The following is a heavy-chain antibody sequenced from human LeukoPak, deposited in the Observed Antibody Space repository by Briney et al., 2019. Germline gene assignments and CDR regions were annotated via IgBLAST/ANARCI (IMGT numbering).Heavy chain of an antibody. D-gene: IGHD3-10*01. J-gene: IGHJ4*02. CDR1: GFTFSSHG. CDR2: IRGSGDIT. Sequence: PGGSLRLSCAASGFTFSSHGMSWVRQAPGKGLEWVSGIRGSGDITFYADSVKGRFTISRDNSKNTLYLQMNSLRAEDTAVYYCAKLTYGSGTYGAFDYWGQGTLVTVST. V-gene: IGHV3-23*01. CDR3: AKLTYGSGTYGAFDY.